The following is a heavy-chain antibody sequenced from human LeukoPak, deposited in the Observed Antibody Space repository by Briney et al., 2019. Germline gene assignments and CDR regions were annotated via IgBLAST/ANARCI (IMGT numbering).Heavy chain of an antibody. CDR2: IWYSGSA. D-gene: IGHD1-1*01. CDR1: GDSISGSDYY. J-gene: IGHJ5*02. Sequence: PSETLSLTCNVSGDSISGSDYYWGWMRQPPGKGLEWIANIWYSGSAYYNPSLQSRVTITVDTSKNQFSLNVKSVTAGDSAVYYCLRHAGGIILTWGQGTRVAVSS. CDR3: LRHAGGIILT. V-gene: IGHV4-39*01.